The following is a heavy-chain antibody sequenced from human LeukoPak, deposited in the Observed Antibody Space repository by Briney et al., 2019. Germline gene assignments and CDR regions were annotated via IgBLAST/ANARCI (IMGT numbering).Heavy chain of an antibody. CDR2: IIPILGIA. CDR3: ARDRSQGYYDSSGYSIDY. J-gene: IGHJ4*02. D-gene: IGHD3-22*01. CDR1: GGTFSSYT. Sequence: GSSVKVSCKASGGTFSSYTISWVRQAPGQGLEWMGRIIPILGIANYAQKFQGRVTITADKSTSTAYTELSSLRSEDTAVYYCARDRSQGYYDSSGYSIDYWGQGTLVTVSS. V-gene: IGHV1-69*04.